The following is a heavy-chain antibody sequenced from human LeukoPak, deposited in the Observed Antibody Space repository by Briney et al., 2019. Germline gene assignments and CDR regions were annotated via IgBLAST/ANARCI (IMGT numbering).Heavy chain of an antibody. CDR1: GGPFSGYY. Sequence: SETLSLTCGVYGGPFSGYYWSWIRQPPGKGLEWIGEINHSGSTNYNPSLKSRVTISVDTSKKQFSLKLSSVTAADTAVYYCGRELAPGWFDHWGQGTLVTVSS. J-gene: IGHJ5*02. V-gene: IGHV4-34*01. CDR2: INHSGST. CDR3: GRELAPGWFDH.